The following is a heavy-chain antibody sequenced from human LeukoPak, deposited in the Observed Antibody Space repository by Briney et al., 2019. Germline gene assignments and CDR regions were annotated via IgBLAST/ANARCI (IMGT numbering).Heavy chain of an antibody. V-gene: IGHV1-69*13. J-gene: IGHJ6*02. CDR3: ASFSGSYFEAYYYGMDV. D-gene: IGHD1-26*01. CDR2: IIPIFGTA. Sequence: ASVKVSCTASGGTFSSYAISWVRQAPGQGLEWMGGIIPIFGTANYAQKFQGRVTITADESTSTAYMELSSLRSEDTAVYYCASFSGSYFEAYYYGMDVWGQGTTATVSS. CDR1: GGTFSSYA.